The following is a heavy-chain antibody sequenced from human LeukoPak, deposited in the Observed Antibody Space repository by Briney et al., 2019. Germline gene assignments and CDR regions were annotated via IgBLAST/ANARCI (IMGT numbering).Heavy chain of an antibody. D-gene: IGHD2-8*02. CDR2: IIPIFGTA. J-gene: IGHJ6*03. CDR3: ARGGFGTGYYYYMDV. CDR1: GGTFSSYA. Sequence: ASVKVSCKASGGTFSSYAISWVRQAPGQGLEWMGGIIPIFGTANYAQKFQGRVTITADKSTSTAYMELSSLRSEDTAVYYCARGGFGTGYYYYMDVWGKGTTVTVSS. V-gene: IGHV1-69*06.